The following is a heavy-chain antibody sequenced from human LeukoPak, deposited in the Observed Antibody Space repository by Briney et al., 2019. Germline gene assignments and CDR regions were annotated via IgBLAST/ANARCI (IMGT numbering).Heavy chain of an antibody. D-gene: IGHD3-10*01. Sequence: GGSLRLSCAASGFTFDDYGMSWVRRAPGKGLEGVSGINWNGGSTGYADPVKGRFTISRDNAKNSLYLQMNSLRAEDTALYYCARALKGSGSPFDYSGQGTLVTVSS. V-gene: IGHV3-20*04. CDR1: GFTFDDYG. J-gene: IGHJ4*02. CDR3: ARALKGSGSPFDY. CDR2: INWNGGST.